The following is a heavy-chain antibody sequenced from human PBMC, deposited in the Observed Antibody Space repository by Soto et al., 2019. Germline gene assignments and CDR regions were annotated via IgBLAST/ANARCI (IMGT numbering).Heavy chain of an antibody. J-gene: IGHJ4*02. CDR1: GGTFSSYN. CDR2: IIPILGIA. D-gene: IGHD2-8*01. CDR3: ARDGEYCTNGVCYKEAFVNDY. V-gene: IGHV1-69*04. Sequence: GASVKVSCKASGGTFSSYNISWGRQAPGQGLEWMGRIIPILGIANYAQKFQGRVTITADKSTSTAYMELSSLRSEDTAVYYCARDGEYCTNGVCYKEAFVNDYWGQGTLVTVSS.